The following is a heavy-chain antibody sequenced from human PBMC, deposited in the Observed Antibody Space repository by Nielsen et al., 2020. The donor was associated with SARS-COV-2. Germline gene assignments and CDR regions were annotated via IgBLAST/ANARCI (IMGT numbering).Heavy chain of an antibody. V-gene: IGHV1-58*02. Sequence: SVKVSCKASGFTFTSSAMQWARQARGQRLEWIGWIVVGSGNTNYAQKFQERVTITRDMSTSTAYMELSSLRSEDTAVYYCAAGTMVRGVPYMDVWGQGTTVTVSS. CDR1: GFTFTSSA. J-gene: IGHJ6*02. D-gene: IGHD3-10*01. CDR2: IVVGSGNT. CDR3: AAGTMVRGVPYMDV.